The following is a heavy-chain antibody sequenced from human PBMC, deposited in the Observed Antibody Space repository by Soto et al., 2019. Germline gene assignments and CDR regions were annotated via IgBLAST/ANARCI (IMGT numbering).Heavy chain of an antibody. CDR2: IYPGDSDT. D-gene: IGHD6-6*01. Sequence: GESLKISCKGSGYSFTSYWIGWVRQMPGKGLEWMGIIYPGDSDTRYSPSFQGQVTISADKSISTAYLQWTSLKASDTALYYCARTRSFTLGFYYDGMDVWGQGTTVTVSS. CDR3: ARTRSFTLGFYYDGMDV. V-gene: IGHV5-51*01. CDR1: GYSFTSYW. J-gene: IGHJ6*02.